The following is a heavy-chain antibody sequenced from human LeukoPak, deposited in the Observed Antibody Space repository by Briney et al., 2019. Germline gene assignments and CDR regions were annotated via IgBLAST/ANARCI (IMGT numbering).Heavy chain of an antibody. CDR1: GYTFTGYY. CDR3: ARAFTMIVVVPDY. D-gene: IGHD3-22*01. CDR2: INPNSGGT. Sequence: GASVTVSCKASGYTFTGYYMHWVRQAPGQGLEWMGWINPNSGGTNYAQKFQGRVTMTRDTSISTAYMELSRLRSDDTAVYYCARAFTMIVVVPDYWGQGTLVTVSS. J-gene: IGHJ4*02. V-gene: IGHV1-2*02.